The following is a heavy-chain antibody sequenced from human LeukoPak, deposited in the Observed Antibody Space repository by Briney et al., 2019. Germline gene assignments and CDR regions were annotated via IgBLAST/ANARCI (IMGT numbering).Heavy chain of an antibody. CDR2: IYTSGST. D-gene: IGHD6-13*01. V-gene: IGHV4-61*02. CDR3: ARGSSSFVY. Sequence: SQTLSLTCTVSGGSISSGSYYWSWIRQPAGKGLEWIGRIYTSGSTNYNPSLKSRVTISVDTSKNQFFLKLSSVTAADTAVYYCARGSSSFVYWGQGTLVTVSS. CDR1: GGSISSGSYY. J-gene: IGHJ4*02.